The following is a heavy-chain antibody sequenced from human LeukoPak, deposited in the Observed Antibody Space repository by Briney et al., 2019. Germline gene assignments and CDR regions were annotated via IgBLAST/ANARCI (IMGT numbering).Heavy chain of an antibody. CDR2: IGSSNYI. CDR3: ARESGSASFDY. CDR1: GFTFSSYS. V-gene: IGHV3-21*01. J-gene: IGHJ4*02. Sequence: GGSLRLSCAASGFTFSSYSINWVRQAPGKGLEWVSSIGSSNYIYYADSVKGRFTISRDNAKNSLYLQMNSLRAEDTAVYYCARESGSASFDYWGQGTLVTVSS. D-gene: IGHD6-19*01.